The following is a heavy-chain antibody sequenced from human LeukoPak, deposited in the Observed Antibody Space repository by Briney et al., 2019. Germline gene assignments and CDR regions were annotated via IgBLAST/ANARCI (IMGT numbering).Heavy chain of an antibody. CDR2: IYENGGTT. V-gene: IGHV3-23*01. CDR3: AKDFRIGYSAHFDY. Sequence: GGSLGLSCVGSGFTFRSHAMSWVRQAPEKGPEFVSGIYENGGTTYYADSVKGRFSISRDNSKNTLYLQMDSLRGEDTAVYYCAKDFRIGYSAHFDYWGQGALVTVSS. D-gene: IGHD2-21*01. CDR1: GFTFRSHA. J-gene: IGHJ4*02.